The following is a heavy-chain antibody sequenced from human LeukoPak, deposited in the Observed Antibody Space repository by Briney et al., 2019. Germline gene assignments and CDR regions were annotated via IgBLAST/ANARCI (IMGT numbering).Heavy chain of an antibody. D-gene: IGHD2-21*02. CDR2: INHSGST. Sequence: PSETLSLTCAVYGGSFSGYYWSWIRQPPGKGLEWIGEINHSGSTNYNPSLKSRVTISVDTSKNQFSLKLSSVTAADTAVYYCASFVVVTAIDYFDYWGQGTLVTVSS. CDR1: GGSFSGYY. V-gene: IGHV4-34*01. CDR3: ASFVVVTAIDYFDY. J-gene: IGHJ4*02.